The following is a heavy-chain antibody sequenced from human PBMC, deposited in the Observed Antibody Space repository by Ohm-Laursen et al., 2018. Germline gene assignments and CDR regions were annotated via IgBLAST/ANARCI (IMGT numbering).Heavy chain of an antibody. CDR3: TRVIYCYYYGMDV. CDR1: GFTFSGSA. V-gene: IGHV3-73*01. J-gene: IGHJ6*02. CDR2: IRSNANSYAT. Sequence: SLRLSCAASGFTFSGSAMHWVRQASGKGLEWVGRIRSNANSYATAYAASVKGRFTISRDDSKNTAYLQMNSLKTEDTAVYYCTRVIYCYYYGMDVWGQGTTITVSS. D-gene: IGHD3-16*02.